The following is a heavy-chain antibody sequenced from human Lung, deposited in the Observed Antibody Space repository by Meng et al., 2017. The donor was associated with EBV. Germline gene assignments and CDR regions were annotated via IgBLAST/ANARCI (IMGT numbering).Heavy chain of an antibody. CDR3: ARATSGFDS. Sequence: VQLEQSGPGLLKPSXSLSLTCDISGDSVSSNSAAWNWIRQSPLRGLEWLGRTNYMSKWYNDYAVSVKSRISINPDTSKNQFSLQLNSVTPEDTAVYYCARATSGFDSWGQGTLVTVSS. D-gene: IGHD2-2*01. V-gene: IGHV6-1*01. CDR2: TNYMSKWYN. J-gene: IGHJ4*02. CDR1: GDSVSSNSAA.